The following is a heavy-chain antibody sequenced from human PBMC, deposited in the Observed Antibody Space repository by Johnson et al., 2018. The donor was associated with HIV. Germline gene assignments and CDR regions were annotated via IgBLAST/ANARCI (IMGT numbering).Heavy chain of an antibody. CDR3: AKVAVATAAGGVGLNI. Sequence: QVLLVESAGGSVKPGGSLRLSCAVSGFTFSDYYMSWIRQAPGKGLEWVSYISSSGRTIYYADSVKGRFTISRDNSKNTLFLQMNSLRADDTAVYYCAKVAVATAAGGVGLNIWGPGTMVTVSS. J-gene: IGHJ3*02. CDR1: GFTFSDYY. CDR2: ISSSGRTI. D-gene: IGHD6-13*01. V-gene: IGHV3-11*04.